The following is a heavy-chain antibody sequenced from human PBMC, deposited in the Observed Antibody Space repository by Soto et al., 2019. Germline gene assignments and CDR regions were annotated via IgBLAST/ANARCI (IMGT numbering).Heavy chain of an antibody. CDR3: AILSSGWYNY. V-gene: IGHV4-39*01. CDR2: IYYSGST. Sequence: ETLSLTCTVSGGSISSSSYYWGWIRQPPGKGLEWIGSIYYSGSTYYNPSLKSRVTISVDTSKNQFSLKLSSVTAADTAVYYCAILSSGWYNYWGQGTLVTVSS. D-gene: IGHD6-19*01. J-gene: IGHJ4*02. CDR1: GGSISSSSYY.